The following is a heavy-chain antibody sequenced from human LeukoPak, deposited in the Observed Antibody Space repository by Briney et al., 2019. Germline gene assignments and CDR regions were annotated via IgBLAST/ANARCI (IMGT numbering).Heavy chain of an antibody. V-gene: IGHV3-33*08. CDR2: IWYDGSNK. CDR1: GFTFSSYS. CDR3: ARDGGYSYSLGY. Sequence: GGSLRLSCAASGFTFSSYSMNWVRQAPGKGLEWVAVIWYDGSNKYYADSVKGRFTISRDNSKNTLYLQMNSLRAEDTAVYYCARDGGYSYSLGYWGQGTLVTVSS. J-gene: IGHJ4*02. D-gene: IGHD5-18*01.